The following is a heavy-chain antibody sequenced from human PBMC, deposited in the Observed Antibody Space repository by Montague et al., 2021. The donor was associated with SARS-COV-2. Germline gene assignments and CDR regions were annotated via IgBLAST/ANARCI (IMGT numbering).Heavy chain of an antibody. CDR2: IYSSGRT. V-gene: IGHV3-53*01. CDR3: ARDFGEPCDH. D-gene: IGHD3-10*01. J-gene: IGHJ4*02. CDR1: GFTVSSNY. Sequence: SLRLSCAASGFTVSSNYMSWVRQAPGKGLEWVSLIYSSGRTSYADSVKGRFTMSRGNSKNTLYLQMNSLRAEDTAVYYCARDFGEPCDHWGQGTLVTVSS.